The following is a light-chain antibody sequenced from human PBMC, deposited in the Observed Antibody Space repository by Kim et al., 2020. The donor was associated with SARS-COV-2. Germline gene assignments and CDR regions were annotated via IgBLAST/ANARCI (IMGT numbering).Light chain of an antibody. CDR3: GTWDSSLWV. V-gene: IGLV1-51*01. J-gene: IGLJ3*02. CDR1: SSNIGNKY. Sequence: QSVLTQPPSVSAAPGQKVTISCSGSSSNIGNKYVSWYQQLPGTAPKLLIYGNNKRPSGIPDRFSGSKSGTSATLGITGLQTGDEADYYCGTWDSSLWVFGGGTQLTVL. CDR2: GNN.